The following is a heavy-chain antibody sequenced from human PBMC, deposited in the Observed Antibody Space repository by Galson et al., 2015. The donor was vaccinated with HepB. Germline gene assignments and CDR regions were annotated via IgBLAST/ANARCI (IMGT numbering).Heavy chain of an antibody. Sequence: SETLSLTCTVSGGSIITSTHYWAWIRQPPGKGLEWVGNIYYSGTTFYNPSLNGRVAMSVDTSKNQFSLRLTSVTAADTAIYYCAAQRGGSSHYVMGWFDPWGQGTLVTVSS. V-gene: IGHV4-39*01. CDR3: AAQRGGSSHYVMGWFDP. CDR2: IYYSGTT. CDR1: GGSIITSTHY. J-gene: IGHJ5*02. D-gene: IGHD3-10*02.